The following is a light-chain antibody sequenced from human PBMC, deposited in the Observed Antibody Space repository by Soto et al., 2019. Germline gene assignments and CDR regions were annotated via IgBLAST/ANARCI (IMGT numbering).Light chain of an antibody. CDR1: QGLDRW. Sequence: DIQMTXSPSTVXASVGDRVTITXXASQGLDRWVAWYQQKPGKAPKSLIYDRSILEPGVPSRFSGSGSGTEFTLTINSLQSDDFGIYYCQQYANNPWTFGQGTKVEIK. J-gene: IGKJ1*01. CDR2: DRS. CDR3: QQYANNPWT. V-gene: IGKV1-5*01.